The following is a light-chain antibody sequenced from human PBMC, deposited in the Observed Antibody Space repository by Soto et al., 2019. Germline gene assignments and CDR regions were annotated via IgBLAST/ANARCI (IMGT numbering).Light chain of an antibody. CDR1: SSNIGSNY. J-gene: IGLJ1*01. V-gene: IGLV1-47*01. CDR3: AAWGDSPSGPRV. Sequence: QSVLTQPPSASGPPGQRVIISCSGSSSNIGSNYVFWYQRLPGTAPKLLIFRNNQRPSGVPDRFSGSKSGTSASLAISGLRSEDEADFYCAAWGDSPSGPRVFGTGTKVTVL. CDR2: RNN.